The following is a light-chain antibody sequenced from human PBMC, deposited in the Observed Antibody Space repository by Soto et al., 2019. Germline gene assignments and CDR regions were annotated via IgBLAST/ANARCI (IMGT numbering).Light chain of an antibody. Sequence: QPVLTQSPSASASLGASVKLTCTLSSGHSSYVIAWHQQQPEKGPRYLMKLNSDGSHSKGDGIPDRFSGSSSGAERYLTISSLQSEDEADSYCQTWGTGIQVFGGGTKLNVL. CDR3: QTWGTGIQV. J-gene: IGLJ2*01. CDR1: SGHSSYV. V-gene: IGLV4-69*01. CDR2: LNSDGSH.